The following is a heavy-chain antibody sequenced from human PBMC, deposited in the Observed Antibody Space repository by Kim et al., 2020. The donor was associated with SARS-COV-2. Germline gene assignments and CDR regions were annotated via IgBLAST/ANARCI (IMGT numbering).Heavy chain of an antibody. D-gene: IGHD2-15*01. CDR3: AIDGAYCSGGNCYSGGYFQH. V-gene: IGHV3-30*04. CDR1: GFIFSNYA. Sequence: GGSLRLSCAASGFIFSNYAMNWVRQAPGKGLEWVTVLSYDGRNKYYTDSVKGRFTISRDNSKNTLYLQMKSLKPEDTAVYYCAIDGAYCSGGNCYSGGYFQHWGQGTWAASPQ. J-gene: IGHJ1*01. CDR2: LSYDGRNK.